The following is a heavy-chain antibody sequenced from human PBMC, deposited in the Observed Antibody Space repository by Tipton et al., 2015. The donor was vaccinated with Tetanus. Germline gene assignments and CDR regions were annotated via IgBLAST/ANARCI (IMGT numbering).Heavy chain of an antibody. D-gene: IGHD5-24*01. CDR1: GGSISSGGYY. J-gene: IGHJ6*02. CDR2: IYYSGST. Sequence: TLSLTCTVSGGSISSGGYYWSWIRQHPGKGLEWIGDIYYSGSTYYNPSLKSRVSISVDTSKNQFSLKLNSVTAADTAVYYCARYNSYFYAMDVWGQGITVTVSS. CDR3: ARYNSYFYAMDV. V-gene: IGHV4-31*03.